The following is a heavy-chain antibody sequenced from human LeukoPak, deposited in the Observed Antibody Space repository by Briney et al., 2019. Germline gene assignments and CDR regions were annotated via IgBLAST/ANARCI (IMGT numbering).Heavy chain of an antibody. CDR2: INHSGST. Sequence: SETLSLTCAVYGGSFSGYYWSWIRQPPGKGLEWIGEINHSGSTNYNPSLKSRVTISVDTSKNQFSLKLSSVTAADTAVYYCAREMVAFDIWGQGTMVTVSS. D-gene: IGHD5-24*01. V-gene: IGHV4-34*01. J-gene: IGHJ3*02. CDR3: AREMVAFDI. CDR1: GGSFSGYY.